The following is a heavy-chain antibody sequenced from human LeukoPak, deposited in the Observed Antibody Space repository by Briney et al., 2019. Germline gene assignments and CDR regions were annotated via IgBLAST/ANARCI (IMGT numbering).Heavy chain of an antibody. Sequence: SQTLSLTCTVSGGSISSSSYYWGWIRQPPWKGLEWIGSIYYSGSTYYNPSLKSRVTISVDTSKNQFSLKLSSVTAADTAVYYCAREARAFRRIVGATTSDLSVPPDYWGQGTLVTVSS. CDR2: IYYSGST. V-gene: IGHV4-39*07. CDR1: GGSISSSSYY. D-gene: IGHD1-26*01. J-gene: IGHJ4*02. CDR3: AREARAFRRIVGATTSDLSVPPDY.